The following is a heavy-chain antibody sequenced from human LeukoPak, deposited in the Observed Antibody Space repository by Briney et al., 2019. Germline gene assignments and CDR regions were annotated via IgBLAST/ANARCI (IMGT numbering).Heavy chain of an antibody. J-gene: IGHJ6*03. V-gene: IGHV4-34*01. CDR1: GGSFSGYY. Sequence: SETLSLTCAVYGGSFSGYYWSWIRQPPGKGLEWIGEINHSGSTNYNPSLKSRVTISVDTSKNQFSLKLSSVTTADTAVYYRARGRVPYWYYYMDVWGKGTTVTASS. CDR2: INHSGST. CDR3: ARGRVPYWYYYMDV.